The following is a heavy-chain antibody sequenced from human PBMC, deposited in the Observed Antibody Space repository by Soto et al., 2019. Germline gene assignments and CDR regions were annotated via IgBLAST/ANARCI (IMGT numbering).Heavy chain of an antibody. CDR2: IYYSGST. V-gene: IGHV4-59*08. CDR3: ARRWGDYFDY. CDR1: GGSISSYY. J-gene: IGHJ4*02. Sequence: QVQLQESGPGLVKPSETLSLTCTVSGGSISSYYWSWIRQPPGKGLEWIGYIYYSGSTNYNPSLKSRVTISVDTSKNQFSLKLSLKLSSVTAADTAVYYCARRWGDYFDYWVQGTLVTVSS. D-gene: IGHD3-16*01.